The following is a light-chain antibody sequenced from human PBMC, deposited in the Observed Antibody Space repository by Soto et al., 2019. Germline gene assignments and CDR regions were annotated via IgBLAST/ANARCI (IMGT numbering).Light chain of an antibody. V-gene: IGLV7-46*01. CDR3: LLSYNGPYV. CDR2: DTT. CDR1: TGAVTNGHY. Sequence: QAVLTHEPSLTVSPGGTVTLTCDASTGAVTNGHYPYWFQQKPSQAPRTLIYDTTNRHSWTPARFSGSLLGGKAALTLSGAQPEDEAEYYCLLSYNGPYVFGTGTKVTVL. J-gene: IGLJ1*01.